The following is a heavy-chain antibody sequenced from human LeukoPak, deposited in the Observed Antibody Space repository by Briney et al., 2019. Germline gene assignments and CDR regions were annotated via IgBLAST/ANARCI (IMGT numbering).Heavy chain of an antibody. J-gene: IGHJ4*02. D-gene: IGHD6-13*01. CDR2: IRYDGSNK. CDR1: GFTFSSYV. V-gene: IGHV3-30*02. CDR3: AKEDVAARQLDY. Sequence: GGSLRLSCAASGFTFSSYVMHWVRQAPGKGLEWMAFIRYDGSNKYYADSVKGRFTISRDNSKNTLYLQMNSLRAEDTAVYYCAKEDVAARQLDYWGQGTLVTVSS.